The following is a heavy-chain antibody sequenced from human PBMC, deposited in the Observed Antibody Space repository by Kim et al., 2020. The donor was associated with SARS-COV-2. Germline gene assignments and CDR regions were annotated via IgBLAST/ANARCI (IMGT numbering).Heavy chain of an antibody. CDR3: VRGYSDYEGSY. CDR2: I. V-gene: IGHV1-3*01. Sequence: IKYSQKFQGRVTIIRDTSANTAYMELSSLTSEDTAVYYCVRGYSDYEGSYWGQGTLVTVSS. D-gene: IGHD5-12*01. J-gene: IGHJ4*02.